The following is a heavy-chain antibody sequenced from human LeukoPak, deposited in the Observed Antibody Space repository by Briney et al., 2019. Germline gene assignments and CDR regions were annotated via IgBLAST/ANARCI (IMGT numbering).Heavy chain of an antibody. CDR1: GFTFSSYA. CDR3: AKVPGYYYDSSGYNWYFDL. Sequence: PGGSLRLSCAASGFTFSSYAMGWVRQAPGKGLEWISAISGSGGSTYYADSVKRRFTISRDNSKNTLYLQMNSLRAEDTAVYYCAKVPGYYYDSSGYNWYFDLWGRGTLVTVSS. J-gene: IGHJ2*01. D-gene: IGHD3-22*01. V-gene: IGHV3-23*01. CDR2: ISGSGGST.